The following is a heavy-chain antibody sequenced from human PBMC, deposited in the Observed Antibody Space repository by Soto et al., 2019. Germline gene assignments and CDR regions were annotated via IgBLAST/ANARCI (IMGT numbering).Heavy chain of an antibody. J-gene: IGHJ6*04. CDR3: ARDPGVNWA. Sequence: EVQLVESGGGLVQPGGSLRLSCVASGFTVSNNYMTWVRQAPGKGLEWVSNMYSGGETFYTDSVKGRFTISRDRSTNTLYLQMDNVRAEDTAVYYCARDPGVNWAWGKGTTVTVSS. V-gene: IGHV3-66*01. CDR1: GFTVSNNY. CDR2: MYSGGET. D-gene: IGHD2-8*01.